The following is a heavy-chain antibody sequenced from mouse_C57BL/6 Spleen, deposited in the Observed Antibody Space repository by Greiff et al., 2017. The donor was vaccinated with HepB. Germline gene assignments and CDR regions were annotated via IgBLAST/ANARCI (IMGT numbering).Heavy chain of an antibody. J-gene: IGHJ1*03. CDR1: GFTFSDYG. D-gene: IGHD2-3*01. V-gene: IGHV5-17*01. CDR3: ARDGYYFSYWYFDV. Sequence: EVQRVESGGGLVKPGGSLKLSCAASGFTFSDYGMHWVRQAPEKGLEWVAYISSGSSTIYYADTVKGRFTISRDNAKNTLFLQMTSLRSEDTAMYYCARDGYYFSYWYFDVWGTGTTVTVSS. CDR2: ISSGSSTI.